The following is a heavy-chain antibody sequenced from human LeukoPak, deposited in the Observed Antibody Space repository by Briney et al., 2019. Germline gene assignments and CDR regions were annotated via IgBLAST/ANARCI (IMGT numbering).Heavy chain of an antibody. V-gene: IGHV1-8*01. D-gene: IGHD3-22*01. CDR1: GYTFTSYD. J-gene: IGHJ3*02. CDR2: MNPNSGNT. Sequence: ASVNVSCKASGYTFTSYDINWVRQATGQGLEWVGWMNPNSGNTGYAQKFQGRVTMTRNTSISTAYMELSSLRSEDTAVYYCARGKRRYYYDSSGSRYAFDIWGQGTMVTVSS. CDR3: ARGKRRYYYDSSGSRYAFDI.